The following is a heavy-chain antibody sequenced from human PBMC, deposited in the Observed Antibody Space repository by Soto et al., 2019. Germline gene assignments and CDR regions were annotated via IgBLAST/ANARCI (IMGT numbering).Heavy chain of an antibody. D-gene: IGHD3-10*01. CDR1: GFTFSSYG. CDR3: ARGRTDGSGSYYVYFDY. Sequence: QVQLVESGGGVVQPGRSLRLSCAASGFTFSSYGMHWVRQAPGKGLEWVAVIWYDGSNKYYADSVKGRFTISRDNSKNTLYLQMNSLRAEDTAVYYCARGRTDGSGSYYVYFDYWGQGTLVTVSS. CDR2: IWYDGSNK. V-gene: IGHV3-33*01. J-gene: IGHJ4*02.